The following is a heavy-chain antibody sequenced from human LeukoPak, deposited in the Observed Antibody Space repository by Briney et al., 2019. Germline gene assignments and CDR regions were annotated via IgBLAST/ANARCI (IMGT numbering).Heavy chain of an antibody. CDR1: GFTFSNYA. CDR2: ISSTGGST. CDR3: AREGSNGESDF. D-gene: IGHD6-13*01. V-gene: IGHV3-64*01. Sequence: GGSLRLSCSASGFTFSNYAMHWVRQAPGKGLEYVSAISSTGGSTFYANSVKGRFTVSRDNSKNTLYLQMGSLRGEDMAVYYCAREGSNGESDFWGQGTLVTVSS. J-gene: IGHJ4*02.